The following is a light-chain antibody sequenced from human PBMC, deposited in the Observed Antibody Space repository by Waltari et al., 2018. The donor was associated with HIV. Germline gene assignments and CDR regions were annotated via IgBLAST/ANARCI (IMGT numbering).Light chain of an antibody. Sequence: QLVLTQSPSASASLGASVKLTCTLSSGHSRYAIAWHQQQPEKGPRFLMKLNSDGRHSKGDGIPVRFSGSSSGAERYLPISGLQSDDGAVYHCQTWATGSQVFGVGTKLTVL. CDR2: LNSDGRH. V-gene: IGLV4-69*01. J-gene: IGLJ3*02. CDR3: QTWATGSQV. CDR1: SGHSRYA.